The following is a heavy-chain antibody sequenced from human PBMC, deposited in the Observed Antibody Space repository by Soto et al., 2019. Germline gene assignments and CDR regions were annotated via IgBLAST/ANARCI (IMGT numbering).Heavy chain of an antibody. CDR3: ARRRPSGYYNY. CDR2: IGSSSSYT. D-gene: IGHD3-22*01. Sequence: QVQLVESGGDLVKPGGSLRLSCAASGFPFSDYYMSWIRQAPGKGLEWVSSIGSSSSYTTYADSVKGRFTISRDNAKNSLYLQMNSLRAEDTAVYHWARRRPSGYYNYWGQGTLVTVSA. V-gene: IGHV3-11*05. J-gene: IGHJ4*02. CDR1: GFPFSDYY.